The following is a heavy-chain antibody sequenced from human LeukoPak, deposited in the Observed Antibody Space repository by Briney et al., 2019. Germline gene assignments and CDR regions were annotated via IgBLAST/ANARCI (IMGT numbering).Heavy chain of an antibody. J-gene: IGHJ4*02. CDR2: IRWHSGSI. V-gene: IGHV3-9*01. CDR3: AKDIFTMVRGVVDY. D-gene: IGHD3-10*01. CDR1: GCTFDDYA. Sequence: GGSLGLSWAASGCTFDDYAMLWVRQAPGTGLEGGSGIRWHSGSIGYADSVKGRFTISRDHAKNSLYLQMNSLRAEDTALYYCAKDIFTMVRGVVDYWGQGTLVTVS.